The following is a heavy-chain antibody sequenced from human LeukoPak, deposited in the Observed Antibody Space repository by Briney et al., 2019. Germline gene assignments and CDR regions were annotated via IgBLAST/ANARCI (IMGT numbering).Heavy chain of an antibody. Sequence: GASVKVSCKASGYTFTSYDINWVRQAPGQGLEWRGWMNPNSGNTGYAQKFQGRVTMTRNTSISTAYMELSSLRSEDTAVYYCARGRKGTVNWFDSWGQGTLVTVSS. V-gene: IGHV1-8*01. CDR3: ARGRKGTVNWFDS. CDR2: MNPNSGNT. D-gene: IGHD4-11*01. J-gene: IGHJ5*01. CDR1: GYTFTSYD.